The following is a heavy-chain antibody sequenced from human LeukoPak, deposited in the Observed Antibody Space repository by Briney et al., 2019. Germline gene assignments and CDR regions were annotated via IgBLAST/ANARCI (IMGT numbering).Heavy chain of an antibody. CDR1: GFIVDYNY. J-gene: IGHJ4*02. D-gene: IGHD3-22*01. CDR2: IYSGGVI. V-gene: IGHV3-53*01. Sequence: GGSLRLSCAASGFIVDYNYMSWIRQAPGKGLEWISVIYSGGVIYYADSVKGRFTISRDNSKNTLYLQMNSLRAEDTAVYYCASNHDYYDSGAQIDYWGQGTLVTVSS. CDR3: ASNHDYYDSGAQIDY.